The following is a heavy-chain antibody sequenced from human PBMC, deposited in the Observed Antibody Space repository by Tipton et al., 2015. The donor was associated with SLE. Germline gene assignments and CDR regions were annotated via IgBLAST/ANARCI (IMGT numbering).Heavy chain of an antibody. CDR2: IRSKAYGGTT. Sequence: SLRLSCTASGFTFGDYAMSWVRQAPGKGLEWVGFIRSKAYGGTTEYAASVKGRFTIPRDDSKSIAYLQMNSLKTEDTAVYYCTRDPLYGMDVWGQGTTVTVSS. CDR1: GFTFGDYA. V-gene: IGHV3-49*04. J-gene: IGHJ6*02. CDR3: TRDPLYGMDV.